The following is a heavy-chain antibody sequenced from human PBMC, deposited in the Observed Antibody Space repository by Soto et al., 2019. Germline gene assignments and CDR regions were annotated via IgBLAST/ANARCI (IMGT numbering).Heavy chain of an antibody. Sequence: QVQLVQSGAEVKMPGSSVKVSCRASGGAFNNYVITWVRQAPGQGLECMGGIIPIYGTPNYAQKFRGRVTITADAFTSTVYIEVKSLRSEDTAVYYCARARVHSNYESCMDVWGQGTTVSVSS. D-gene: IGHD4-4*01. CDR1: GGAFNNYV. J-gene: IGHJ6*02. V-gene: IGHV1-69*01. CDR3: ARARVHSNYESCMDV. CDR2: IIPIYGTP.